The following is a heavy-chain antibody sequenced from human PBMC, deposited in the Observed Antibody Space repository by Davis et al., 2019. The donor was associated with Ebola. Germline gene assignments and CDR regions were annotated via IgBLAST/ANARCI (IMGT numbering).Heavy chain of an antibody. V-gene: IGHV3-23*01. CDR1: GFTFSDYA. J-gene: IGHJ4*02. CDR2: IGTSATP. D-gene: IGHD3-9*01. CDR3: SRYNFAWYYFAN. Sequence: GESLKISCAASGFTFSDYAMSWVRQAPGKGLEWVSTIGTSATPHYPDSVKGRFTVSRDNSKNTVYLQMNSLRAEDTALYYCSRYNFAWYYFANWGQGALVTVSS.